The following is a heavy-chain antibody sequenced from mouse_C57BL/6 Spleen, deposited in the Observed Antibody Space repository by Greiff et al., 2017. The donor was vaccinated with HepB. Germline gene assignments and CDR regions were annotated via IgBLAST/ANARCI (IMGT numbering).Heavy chain of an antibody. V-gene: IGHV1-59*01. D-gene: IGHD2-4*01. Sequence: QVQLQQPGAELVRPGTSVKLSCKASGYTFTSYWLHWVKQRPGQGLEWIGVIDPSDSYTNYNQKFKGKATLTVDTSSSTAYMQLSSLTSEDSAVYYLARSYYDYDPACAYWGQGTLVTVSA. CDR1: GYTFTSYW. CDR3: ARSYYDYDPACAY. CDR2: IDPSDSYT. J-gene: IGHJ3*01.